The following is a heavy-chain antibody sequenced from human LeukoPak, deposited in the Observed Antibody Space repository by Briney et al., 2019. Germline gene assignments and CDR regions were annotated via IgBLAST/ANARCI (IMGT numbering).Heavy chain of an antibody. CDR3: AKYGMIVPDY. D-gene: IGHD3-22*01. J-gene: IGHJ4*02. CDR2: ISSSGSTI. V-gene: IGHV3-48*03. CDR1: GFAFSSYE. Sequence: GGSLRLSCAASGFAFSSYEMNWVRQVPGKGLEWISYISSSGSTIYYADSVKGRFTISRDNSKNTLYLQMNSLRAEDTAVYYCAKYGMIVPDYWGQGTLVTVSS.